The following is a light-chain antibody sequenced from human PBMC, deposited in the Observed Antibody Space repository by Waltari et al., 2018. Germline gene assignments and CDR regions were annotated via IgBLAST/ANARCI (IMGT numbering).Light chain of an antibody. CDR2: DSF. CDR3: QQSWHNPPT. Sequence: DVQMTQSPSSLSASLGDRVTLPCRPIEVFKLHCGWYQKTPGKAPKLLIYDSFILQPGVPSRFSGSASGTNFTLTIDSLQPEDFATYYCQQSWHNPPTFGQGTRLDI. V-gene: IGKV1-39*01. J-gene: IGKJ5*01. CDR1: EVFKLH.